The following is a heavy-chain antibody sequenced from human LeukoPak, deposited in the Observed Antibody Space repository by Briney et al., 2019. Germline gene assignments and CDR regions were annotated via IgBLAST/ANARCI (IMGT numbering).Heavy chain of an antibody. CDR2: IYYSGST. J-gene: IGHJ4*02. D-gene: IGHD3-16*02. V-gene: IGHV4-59*01. Sequence: SETLSLTCTVSGGSISSYYWSWIRQPPGKGLEWIGYIYYSGSTNYNPSLKSRVTISVDTSKNQFPLKLSSVTAADTAVYYCARVKRDYVWGSYRDSCFDYWGQGTLVTVSS. CDR3: ARVKRDYVWGSYRDSCFDY. CDR1: GGSISSYY.